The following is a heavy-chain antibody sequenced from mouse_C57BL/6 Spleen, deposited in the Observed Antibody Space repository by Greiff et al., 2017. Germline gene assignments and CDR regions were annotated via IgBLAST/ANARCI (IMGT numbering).Heavy chain of an antibody. V-gene: IGHV5-17*01. CDR3: AREEIYYYGSSYPFFAY. J-gene: IGHJ3*01. D-gene: IGHD1-1*01. Sequence: EVKLMESGGGLVKPGGSLKLSCAASGFTFSDYGMHWVRQAPEKGLEWVAYLSSGSSTIYSADTVKGRFTISRDNAKNTLFLQMTSLRSEDTAMYYCAREEIYYYGSSYPFFAYWGQGTLVTVSA. CDR1: GFTFSDYG. CDR2: LSSGSSTI.